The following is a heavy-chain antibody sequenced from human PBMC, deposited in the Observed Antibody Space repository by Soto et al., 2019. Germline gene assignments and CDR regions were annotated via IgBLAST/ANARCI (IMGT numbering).Heavy chain of an antibody. Sequence: SETLSLTCAVYGGSFSDYYWSWICQPPGKGLEWIGEINHSGSTNDNPSLKSRVTISVDTSKNQVSLKLRSVTAADTAVYYCARAGVWISGVVTERGFDPWGQGTLVTVSS. CDR3: ARAGVWISGVVTERGFDP. J-gene: IGHJ5*02. CDR1: GGSFSDYY. CDR2: INHSGST. D-gene: IGHD3-3*01. V-gene: IGHV4-34*01.